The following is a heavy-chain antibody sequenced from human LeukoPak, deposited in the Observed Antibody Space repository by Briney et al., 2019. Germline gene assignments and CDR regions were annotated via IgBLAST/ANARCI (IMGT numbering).Heavy chain of an antibody. CDR1: GFTFSSYW. D-gene: IGHD3-22*01. J-gene: IGHJ1*01. CDR3: ARAPSEIGGYYPEYFRH. Sequence: GGSLRLSCAASGFTFSSYWMHWVRQAPGKGLVWVSRIKSDGSTNYADSVKGRFSISRDNAKNTLSLQMNSLRAEDTGVYYCARAPSEIGGYYPEYFRHWGQGTLVTVSS. V-gene: IGHV3-74*01. CDR2: IKSDGST.